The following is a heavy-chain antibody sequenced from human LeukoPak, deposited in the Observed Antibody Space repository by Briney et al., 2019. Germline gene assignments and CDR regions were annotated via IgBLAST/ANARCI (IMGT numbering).Heavy chain of an antibody. V-gene: IGHV3-33*06. J-gene: IGHJ3*02. CDR1: GFTFSSYG. CDR3: AKDPHSSSWYRGASDI. Sequence: PGRSLRLSCAASGFTFSSYGMHWVRQAPGKGLEWVAVLWYDGSNKYYADSVKGRFTISRDNSKNTLYLQMSRLRADDMAVYYYAKDPHSSSWYRGASDIWGQGTMVTVSS. CDR2: LWYDGSNK. D-gene: IGHD6-13*01.